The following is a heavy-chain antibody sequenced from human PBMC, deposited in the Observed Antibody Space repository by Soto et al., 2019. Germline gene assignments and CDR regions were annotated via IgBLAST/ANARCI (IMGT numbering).Heavy chain of an antibody. J-gene: IGHJ4*02. V-gene: IGHV1-69*02. CDR1: GGTVSSDT. Sequence: QVQLVQSGAEVKRPGSSVKVSCEASGGTVSSDTITWVRQAPGQGLEWMGRIIPIVGVGTYAQKWQGRVTITADKSMSTVYMEVTSLRSEDTAVYYCAGGRTGSNGYYWVWGQGTLFTVSS. D-gene: IGHD3-22*01. CDR2: IIPIVGVG. CDR3: AGGRTGSNGYYWV.